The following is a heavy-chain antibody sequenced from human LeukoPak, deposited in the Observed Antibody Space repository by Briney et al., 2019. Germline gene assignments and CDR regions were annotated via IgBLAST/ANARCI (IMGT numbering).Heavy chain of an antibody. V-gene: IGHV3-23*01. CDR3: ARDPNGDYIGAFDF. Sequence: GGSLRLSCAASGFTFDDYAMIWVRQAPGKGLEWVSAIVGSGGGTEYADSVKGRFTISRDNSKNTLYLQMNSLRAEDTAVYYCARDPNGDYIGAFDFRGQGTMVTVSS. CDR1: GFTFDDYA. J-gene: IGHJ3*01. CDR2: IVGSGGGT. D-gene: IGHD4-17*01.